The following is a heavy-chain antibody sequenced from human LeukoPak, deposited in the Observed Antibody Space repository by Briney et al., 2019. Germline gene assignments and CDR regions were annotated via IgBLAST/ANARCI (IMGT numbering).Heavy chain of an antibody. D-gene: IGHD6-13*01. Sequence: GASVKVSCKASGYTFTGYYMHWVRQAPGQGLEWVGRINPNSGGTNYAQKFQGRVTMTRDTSISTAYMELSRLRSDDTAVYYCARRSIAAAVWDYWGQGTLVTVSS. CDR3: ARRSIAAAVWDY. CDR1: GYTFTGYY. J-gene: IGHJ4*02. CDR2: INPNSGGT. V-gene: IGHV1-2*06.